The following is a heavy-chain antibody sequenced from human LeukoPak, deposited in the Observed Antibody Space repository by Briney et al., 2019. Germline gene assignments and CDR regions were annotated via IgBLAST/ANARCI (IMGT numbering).Heavy chain of an antibody. CDR2: IYHGGST. D-gene: IGHD1-26*01. J-gene: IGHJ4*02. CDR1: GASISIGGGY. Sequence: PSQTLSLTCTVAGASISIGGGYWSWIRQPPGKGLAWIGYIYHGGSTYYNPSLKSRVTISVDRSKNQFSLKLSSVTAADTAVYYCARYLGKWELVGGVYFDYWGQGTLVTVSS. CDR3: ARYLGKWELVGGVYFDY. V-gene: IGHV4-30-2*01.